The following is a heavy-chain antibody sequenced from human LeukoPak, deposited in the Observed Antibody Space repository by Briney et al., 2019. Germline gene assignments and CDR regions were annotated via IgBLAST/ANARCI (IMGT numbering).Heavy chain of an antibody. Sequence: KPSETLSLTCTVSHGSISDNSYYWGWIRQPPGKGLEWIGEFNHNWGAKYNPSLKSRVTISVDTSKNHLSLSLNPVTAADTAVYYCAASLWFGIYPDYWGQGSLVTVSS. CDR1: HGSISDNSYY. J-gene: IGHJ4*02. V-gene: IGHV4-39*07. CDR2: FNHNWGA. D-gene: IGHD3-10*01. CDR3: AASLWFGIYPDY.